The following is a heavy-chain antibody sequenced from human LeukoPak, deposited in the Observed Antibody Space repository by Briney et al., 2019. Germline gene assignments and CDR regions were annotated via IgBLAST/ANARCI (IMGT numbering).Heavy chain of an antibody. V-gene: IGHV3-30*03. CDR1: GFIFSRYG. Sequence: QTGGSLRLSCAASGFIFSRYGMHWVRQAPGKGLEWVAVVSDDGNNIYYADSVKGRFTISRDNSKNTLYLQTNSLRAEDTALYYCVRDRDSTGYYDYWGQGTLVTVSS. CDR3: VRDRDSTGYYDY. J-gene: IGHJ4*02. D-gene: IGHD3-22*01. CDR2: VSDDGNNI.